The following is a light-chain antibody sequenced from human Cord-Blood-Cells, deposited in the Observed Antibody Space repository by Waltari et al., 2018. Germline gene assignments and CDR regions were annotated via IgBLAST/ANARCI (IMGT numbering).Light chain of an antibody. J-gene: IGKJ1*01. V-gene: IGKV1-9*01. CDR2: ASS. CDR1: QGISSY. CDR3: QQHNSYPWT. Sequence: DIQLTQSPSFLSASVGDSVTITWRASQGISSYLAWYQQKPGKAPKLLIYASSTLQSGGSSRCSGSGSGTEFTLTISSLQPEYFATYDCQQHNSYPWTCGQGTKVEVK.